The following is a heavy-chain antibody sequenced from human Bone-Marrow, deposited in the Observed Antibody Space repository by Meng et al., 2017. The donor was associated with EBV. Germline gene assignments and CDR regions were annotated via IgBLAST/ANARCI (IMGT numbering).Heavy chain of an antibody. CDR1: GGSFSGYY. D-gene: IGHD6-25*01. Sequence: QGHQQQWGPGLLKPSETLSLTCAGYGGSFSGYYWTWIRQPPGKGLEWIGEINHIGSTNYNPSLKSRVTISVDTSKNQFSLKLSSVTAADTAVYYCATQRRDTDWFDPWGQGTLVTVSS. J-gene: IGHJ5*02. V-gene: IGHV4-34*01. CDR2: INHIGST. CDR3: ATQRRDTDWFDP.